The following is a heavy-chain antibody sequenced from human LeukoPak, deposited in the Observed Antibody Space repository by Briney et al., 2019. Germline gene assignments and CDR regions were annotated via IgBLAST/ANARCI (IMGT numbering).Heavy chain of an antibody. V-gene: IGHV4-31*03. CDR3: AREGGSYRPLDY. CDR2: IYYSGST. J-gene: IGHJ4*02. D-gene: IGHD3-16*02. Sequence: SQTLSLTCTVSGGSISSGGYYWSWIRQHPGKGLEWIGYIYYSGSTYYNLSLKSRLTISLDTSKNQFSLKLSSVTAADTAVYYCAREGGSYRPLDYSGQGTLVTVSS. CDR1: GGSISSGGYY.